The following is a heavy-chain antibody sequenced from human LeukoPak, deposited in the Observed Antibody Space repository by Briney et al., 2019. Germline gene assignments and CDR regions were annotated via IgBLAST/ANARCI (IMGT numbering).Heavy chain of an antibody. V-gene: IGHV4-59*01. J-gene: IGHJ6*03. Sequence: SETLSLTCTVSGGSIGSYYWSWIRQPPGKGLEWIGYIYYSGSTNYNPSLNNGVTISVDTSKNQFSLKLSSVTAADTAVYYCAGTYYGFWSGYYPHYYYYYMDVWGKGTTVTVSS. CDR2: IYYSGST. CDR1: GGSIGSYY. D-gene: IGHD3-3*01. CDR3: AGTYYGFWSGYYPHYYYYYMDV.